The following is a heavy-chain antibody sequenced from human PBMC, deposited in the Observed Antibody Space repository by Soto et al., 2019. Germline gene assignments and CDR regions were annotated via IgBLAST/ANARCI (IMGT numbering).Heavy chain of an antibody. V-gene: IGHV1-69*06. CDR3: ARPTRNYYSLDS. D-gene: IGHD2-21*02. CDR2: IIPIFGTT. Sequence: SVKVSCKASGGTFNSYAISWVRQAPGEGLEWMGGIIPIFGTTNYAQKFQDRVTLTANKSTSTAYMELSSLRSEDTAVYYCARPTRNYYSLDSWGPGTMVTVSS. CDR1: GGTFNSYA. J-gene: IGHJ4*02.